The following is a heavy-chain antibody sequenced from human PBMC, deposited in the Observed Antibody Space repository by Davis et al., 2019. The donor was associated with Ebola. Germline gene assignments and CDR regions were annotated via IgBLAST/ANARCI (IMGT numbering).Heavy chain of an antibody. J-gene: IGHJ6*04. Sequence: GESLKISCAASGFTFSSYSMNWVRQAPGKGLEWVSYISSSSSTIYYADSVKGRFTISRDNAKNSLYLQMNSLRAEDTAVYYCARDRLRAVDVWGKGTTVTVSS. CDR3: ARDRLRAVDV. CDR2: ISSSSSTI. V-gene: IGHV3-48*04. CDR1: GFTFSSYS.